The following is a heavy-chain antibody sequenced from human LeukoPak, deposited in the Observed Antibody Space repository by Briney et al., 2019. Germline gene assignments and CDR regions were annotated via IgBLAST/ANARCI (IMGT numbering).Heavy chain of an antibody. CDR3: TRGYCSSTSCYGSDY. CDR1: GFTFGDYA. V-gene: IGHV3-49*03. CDR2: IRSKAYGGTT. D-gene: IGHD2-2*01. J-gene: IGHJ4*02. Sequence: GGSLRLSCTASGFTFGDYAMSWFRQAPGKGLEWVGFIRSKAYGGTTEYAASVKGRFTISRDDSKSIAYLQMNSVKTEDTAVYYCTRGYCSSTSCYGSDYWGQGTLVTVSS.